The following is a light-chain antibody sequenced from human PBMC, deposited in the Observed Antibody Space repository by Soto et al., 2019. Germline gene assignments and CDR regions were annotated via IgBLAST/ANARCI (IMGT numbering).Light chain of an antibody. CDR2: GAS. CDR1: RSVSSSY. Sequence: ESVLTQSPGTLSLSPGERATLSCRASRSVSSSYLAWYQQKPGQAPRLLIYGASSMATGIPDRFSGSGSGTDFTLTISRLEPEDFAVYYCQQYGSSPPYTFGQVTKLEIK. V-gene: IGKV3-20*01. CDR3: QQYGSSPPYT. J-gene: IGKJ2*01.